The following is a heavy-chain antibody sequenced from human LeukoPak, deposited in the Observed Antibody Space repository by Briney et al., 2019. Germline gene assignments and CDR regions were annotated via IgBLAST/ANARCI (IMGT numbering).Heavy chain of an antibody. V-gene: IGHV3-30-3*01. CDR1: GFTFSSYA. Sequence: GRSLRLSCAASGFTFSSYAMHWVRQAPGKGLEWVAVISYDGSNEYYADSVKGRFTISRDNSKNTLYLQMNSLRAEDTAVYYCARDPQDIVVVVAAKGGYYYGMDVWGQGTTVTVSS. CDR2: ISYDGSNE. CDR3: ARDPQDIVVVVAAKGGYYYGMDV. J-gene: IGHJ6*02. D-gene: IGHD2-15*01.